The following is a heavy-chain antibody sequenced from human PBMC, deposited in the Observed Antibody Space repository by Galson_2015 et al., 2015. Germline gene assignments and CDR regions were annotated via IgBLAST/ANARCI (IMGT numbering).Heavy chain of an antibody. D-gene: IGHD3-10*02. Sequence: SETLSLTCGVSGDSISSTNWWSWVRQTPGKGLEWIGYISYGGNSNYIPSLKTRASISRDTSKNQFSLRLDSVTGADTAVYYCARSILGVRGILMSWGQGTLVTVSS. V-gene: IGHV4-4*02. CDR3: ARSILGVRGILMS. J-gene: IGHJ4*02. CDR1: GDSISSTNW. CDR2: ISYGGNS.